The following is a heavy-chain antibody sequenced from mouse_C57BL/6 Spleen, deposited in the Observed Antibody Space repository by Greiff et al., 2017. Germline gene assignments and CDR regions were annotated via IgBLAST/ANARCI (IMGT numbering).Heavy chain of an antibody. CDR3: ARQGDDTTEVRYFDI. Sequence: QVQLQQPGAELVMPGPSVKLSSKASCYTFPSYWMHWVKQRPGQGLEWIGELDPSDSYTNYNQQFKGKSTLTVDKSSSTAYMQLSSLTSEDYAVYYFARQGDDTTEVRYFDIRGTGDTDTASS. D-gene: IGHD1-1*01. CDR2: LDPSDSYT. J-gene: IGHJ1*03. CDR1: CYTFPSYW. V-gene: IGHV1-69*01.